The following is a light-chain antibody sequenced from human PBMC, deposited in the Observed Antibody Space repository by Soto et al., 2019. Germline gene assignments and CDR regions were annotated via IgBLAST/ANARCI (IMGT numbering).Light chain of an antibody. CDR3: GSRDSSLSAYV. CDR2: EVS. CDR1: NRPIGAYDY. J-gene: IGLJ1*01. V-gene: IGLV2-14*01. Sequence: QSALTQPASASGSPGQSITISCTGANRPIGAYDYVSWYQQYPGKAPKLMIYEVSNRPSGGVSNRFSGSKSGTSATLGITGFQTGDEADYYCGSRDSSLSAYVVGTGTKV.